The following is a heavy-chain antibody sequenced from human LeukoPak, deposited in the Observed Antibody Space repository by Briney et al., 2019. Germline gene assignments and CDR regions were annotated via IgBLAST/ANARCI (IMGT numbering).Heavy chain of an antibody. CDR3: ARAPIAAGLNWFDP. D-gene: IGHD6-25*01. CDR1: GGSISSYY. CDR2: IYTSGST. J-gene: IGHJ5*02. Sequence: SETLSLTCTVSGGSISSYYGSWIRQPPGKGLEWIGYIYTSGSTNYNPSLKSRVTISVDTSKNQFSLKLSSVTAADTAVYYCARAPIAAGLNWFDPWGQGTLVTVSS. V-gene: IGHV4-4*09.